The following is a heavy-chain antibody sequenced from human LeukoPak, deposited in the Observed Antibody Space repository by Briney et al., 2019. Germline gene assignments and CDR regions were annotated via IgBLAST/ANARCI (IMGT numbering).Heavy chain of an antibody. Sequence: SETLSLTCAVSGHSISSGYHWGWIRQPPGKGLEWIGSFYHSGSTDHNPSLKSRVTISADTSKNQFALKLSSVTAADTAVYYCARLYSPTNWFDPWGQGTLVTVSS. CDR2: FYHSGST. J-gene: IGHJ5*02. V-gene: IGHV4-38-2*01. CDR1: GHSISSGYH. D-gene: IGHD4-11*01. CDR3: ARLYSPTNWFDP.